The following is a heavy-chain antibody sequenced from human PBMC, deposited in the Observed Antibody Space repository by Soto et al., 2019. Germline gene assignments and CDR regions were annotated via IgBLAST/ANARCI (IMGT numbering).Heavy chain of an antibody. J-gene: IGHJ6*03. D-gene: IGHD3-3*01. Sequence: GGSLRLSCAASGFTFSDYYMSWIRQAPGKGLEWVSYISSSGSTIYYADSVKGRFTISRDNAKNSLYLQMNSLRAEDTAVYYCARKKNDFWSGYYSVPLTEPYYMDVWGKGTTVTVSS. V-gene: IGHV3-11*01. CDR1: GFTFSDYY. CDR3: ARKKNDFWSGYYSVPLTEPYYMDV. CDR2: ISSSGSTI.